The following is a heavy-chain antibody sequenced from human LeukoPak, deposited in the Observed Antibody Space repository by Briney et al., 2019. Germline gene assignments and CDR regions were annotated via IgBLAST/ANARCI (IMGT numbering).Heavy chain of an antibody. V-gene: IGHV4-59*01. CDR1: GSSINSYY. Sequence: SETLSLTCTVSGSSINSYYWSWIRQPPGKGLEWIGYIYYSGSTNYNPSLKSRVTISVDTSKNQFSLKLSSVTAADTAVYYCAREKNGDYVDYWGQGTLVTVSS. CDR2: IYYSGST. CDR3: AREKNGDYVDY. J-gene: IGHJ4*02. D-gene: IGHD4-17*01.